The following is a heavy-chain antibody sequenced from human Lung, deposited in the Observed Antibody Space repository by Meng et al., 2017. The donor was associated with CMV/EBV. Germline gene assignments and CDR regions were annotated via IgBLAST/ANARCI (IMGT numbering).Heavy chain of an antibody. CDR1: GFTFSSYG. CDR3: AKDRVVVVPAVDAFDI. J-gene: IGHJ3*02. D-gene: IGHD2-2*01. Sequence: SXAASGFTFSSYGMHWVRQAPGKGLEWVAFIRYDGSNKYYADSVKGRFTISRDNSKNTLYLQMNSLRAEDTAVYYCAKDRVVVVPAVDAFDIWGQGTXVTVSS. V-gene: IGHV3-30*02. CDR2: IRYDGSNK.